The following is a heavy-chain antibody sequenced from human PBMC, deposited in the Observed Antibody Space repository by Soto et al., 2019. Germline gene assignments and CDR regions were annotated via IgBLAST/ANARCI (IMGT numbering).Heavy chain of an antibody. V-gene: IGHV4-4*07. CDR1: GGSISSYY. CDR2: IYTSGST. CDR3: ARDSPPGAPWSGPLHGMDV. D-gene: IGHD3-3*01. J-gene: IGHJ6*02. Sequence: SETLSLTCTVSGGSISSYYWSWIRQPAGKGLEWIGRIYTSGSTNYNPSLKSRVTMSVDTSKNQFSLKLSSVTAADTAVYYCARDSPPGAPWSGPLHGMDVWGQGTTVTVSS.